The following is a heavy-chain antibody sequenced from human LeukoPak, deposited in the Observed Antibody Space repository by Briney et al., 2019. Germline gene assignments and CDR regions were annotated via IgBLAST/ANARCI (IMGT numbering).Heavy chain of an antibody. CDR3: ARGRIVVVPAAIIGYYYYYGMDV. D-gene: IGHD2-2*01. CDR1: GGSFSGYY. V-gene: IGHV4-34*01. CDR2: INHSGST. Sequence: SETLSLTCAVYGGSFSGYYWSLIRQPPGKGLEWIGEINHSGSTNYNPSLKSRVTISVDTSKNQFSLKLSSVTAADTAVYYCARGRIVVVPAAIIGYYYYYGMDVWGQGTTVTVSS. J-gene: IGHJ6*02.